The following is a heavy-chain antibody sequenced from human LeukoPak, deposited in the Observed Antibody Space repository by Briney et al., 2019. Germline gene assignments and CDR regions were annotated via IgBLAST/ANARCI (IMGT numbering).Heavy chain of an antibody. CDR3: ARTTLVRGVIKDSYYYAMDV. J-gene: IGHJ6*02. CDR1: GDSDSSNSAA. V-gene: IGHV6-1*01. Sequence: SQTLSLTCAISGDSDSSNSAAWNWIRQSPSKGLEWLGRTYYKSKWYNDYAVSVKSRIIINPDTSKNQFSLQLNSVTPEDTAVYFCARTTLVRGVIKDSYYYAMDVWGQGTTVTVSS. D-gene: IGHD3-10*01. CDR2: TYYKSKWYN.